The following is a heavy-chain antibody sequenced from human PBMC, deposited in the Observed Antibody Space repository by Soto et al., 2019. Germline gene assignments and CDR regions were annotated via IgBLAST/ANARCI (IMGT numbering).Heavy chain of an antibody. CDR1: GFTFSGSA. CDR3: SGGQNDYNYYYYYPMDV. Sequence: EVQLVESGGGLVQPGESLRLSCAASGFTFSGSAMHWVRQAPGKGLEWVGRIRSKPNNYATAYAASVKGRFSISRDDSKKPAYLQVNGLKTEDPAVYYCSGGQNDYNYYYYYPMDVWGRGTTVTVSS. J-gene: IGHJ6*02. D-gene: IGHD4-4*01. V-gene: IGHV3-73*02. CDR2: IRSKPNNYAT.